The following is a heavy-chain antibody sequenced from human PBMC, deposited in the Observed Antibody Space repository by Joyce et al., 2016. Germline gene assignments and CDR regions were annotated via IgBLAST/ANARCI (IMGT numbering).Heavy chain of an antibody. Sequence: QVHLVQSGAEVKKSGSSVKVSCKASGGSFNKYTVRWVRQAPGQGLAWMGRIIPMLNMTNYAQEFQGRGTITADKSTTTAYMQLTGLRSDDTAVYFCAGTFNYPHHDGMDVWGQGTTVTVSS. CDR1: GGSFNKYT. V-gene: IGHV1-69*02. J-gene: IGHJ6*02. D-gene: IGHD5-24*01. CDR3: AGTFNYPHHDGMDV. CDR2: IIPMLNMT.